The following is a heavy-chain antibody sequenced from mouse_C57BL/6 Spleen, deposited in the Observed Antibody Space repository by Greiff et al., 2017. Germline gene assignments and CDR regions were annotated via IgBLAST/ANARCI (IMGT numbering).Heavy chain of an antibody. V-gene: IGHV1-76*01. J-gene: IGHJ4*01. CDR3: ARSLLYYYAMDY. CDR1: GYTFTDYY. Sequence: QVQLQQSGAELVRPGASVKLSCKASGYTFTDYYINWVKQRPGQGLEWIARIYPGSGNTYYNEKFKGKATLTAEKSSSTAYMQLSSLTSEDSAVYFCARSLLYYYAMDYWGQGTSVTVSS. D-gene: IGHD1-1*01. CDR2: IYPGSGNT.